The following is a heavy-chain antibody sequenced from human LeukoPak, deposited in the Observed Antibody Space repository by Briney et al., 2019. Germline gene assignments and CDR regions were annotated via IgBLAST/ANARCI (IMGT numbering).Heavy chain of an antibody. CDR3: ARAHYDILTGPNYFDC. CDR2: ISSSSSYL. Sequence: GGSLRLSCGASGFTFSSHRMNWVRQAPGKGLEWVSSISSSSSYLYYADSVKGRYTISIDNAKKSLYLQMNSLRAEDTAVYYWARAHYDILTGPNYFDCWGQGTLVTVSS. D-gene: IGHD3-9*01. V-gene: IGHV3-21*01. J-gene: IGHJ4*02. CDR1: GFTFSSHR.